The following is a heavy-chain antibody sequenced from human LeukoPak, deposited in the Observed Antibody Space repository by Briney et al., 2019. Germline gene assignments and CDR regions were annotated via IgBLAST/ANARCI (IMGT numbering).Heavy chain of an antibody. CDR2: INTNTGNP. V-gene: IGHV7-4-1*02. Sequence: ASVKVSCKASGYTFSNYGVSWVRQAPGQGLEWMGWINTNTGNPTYAQGFTGRFVFSLDTSVSTAYLQISSLKAEDTAVYYCAREGYCSGGSCYGGHDYWGQGTLVTVSS. J-gene: IGHJ4*02. CDR1: GYTFSNYG. CDR3: AREGYCSGGSCYGGHDY. D-gene: IGHD2-15*01.